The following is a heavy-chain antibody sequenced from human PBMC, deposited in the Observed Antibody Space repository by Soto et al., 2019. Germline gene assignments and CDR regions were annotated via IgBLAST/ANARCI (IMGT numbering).Heavy chain of an antibody. CDR3: ARVAFEGAAAYYFDY. CDR2: IYYSGST. D-gene: IGHD6-13*01. Sequence: PSETLSLTCTVSGGSISSGGYYWRWIRQHPWKGLEWIGYIYYSGSTYYNPSLKSRVTISVDTSKNQFSLKLSSVTAADTAVYYCARVAFEGAAAYYFDYWGQGXLVTVYS. J-gene: IGHJ4*02. V-gene: IGHV4-31*03. CDR1: GGSISSGGYY.